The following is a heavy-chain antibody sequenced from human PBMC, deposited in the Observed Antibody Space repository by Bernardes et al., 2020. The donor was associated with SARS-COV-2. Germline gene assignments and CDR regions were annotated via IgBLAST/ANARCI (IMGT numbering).Heavy chain of an antibody. Sequence: SETLSLTCTVSGDSISSDDYYWSWIRQPPGKGLEWIGYIYYSGSTSYNPSLKSRITISLDTSNNQFSLSLNSVTAADTAVYYCVREVKSRFYFDYWGQGTPVTVSS. V-gene: IGHV4-30-4*01. CDR3: VREVKSRFYFDY. D-gene: IGHD2-21*01. J-gene: IGHJ4*02. CDR2: IYYSGST. CDR1: GDSISSDDYY.